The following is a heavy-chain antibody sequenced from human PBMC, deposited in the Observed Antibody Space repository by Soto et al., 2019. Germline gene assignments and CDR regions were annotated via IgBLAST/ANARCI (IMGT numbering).Heavy chain of an antibody. J-gene: IGHJ6*03. D-gene: IGHD3-10*01. CDR3: VRDGTMVLGVPLLGYCHYMGV. Sequence: QVQLLQSGAEVKKPGSSVKVSCKASVCTFSSYTISWVRQAPGQGREWLGRNIPILGIPNYAQKFQGRVRMTADKSIITVYMELRSLRSDDTAVYYCVRDGTMVLGVPLLGYCHYMGVLGKGNTVTV. CDR2: NIPILGIP. CDR1: VCTFSSYT. V-gene: IGHV1-69*08.